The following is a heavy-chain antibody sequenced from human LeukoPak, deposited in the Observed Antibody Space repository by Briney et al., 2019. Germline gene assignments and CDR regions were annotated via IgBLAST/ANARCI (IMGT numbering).Heavy chain of an antibody. Sequence: GGSLRLSCAASGLAFSSYPMSWVRQAPGKGLEWVSSIGSSGSGTYYADSVKGRFTISRDNSKNTLYLQMNSLRAEDTALYYCAEDSGYYYMDVWGKGTTVTVSS. CDR2: IGSSGSGT. CDR3: AEDSGYYYMDV. V-gene: IGHV3-23*01. D-gene: IGHD1-26*01. J-gene: IGHJ6*03. CDR1: GLAFSSYP.